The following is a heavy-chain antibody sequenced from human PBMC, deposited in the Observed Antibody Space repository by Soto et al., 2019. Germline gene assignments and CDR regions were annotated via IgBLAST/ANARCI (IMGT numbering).Heavy chain of an antibody. V-gene: IGHV3-11*01. CDR3: ARDTRVGYSDGLANYYYYYGMDV. J-gene: IGHJ6*02. Sequence: QVQLVESGGGLVKPGGSLRLSCAASGFTFSDYYMSWIRQAPGKGLEWVSYISSSGSTIYYADSVKGRFTISRDNAKNSLYLQMNSLRAEDTAVYYCARDTRVGYSDGLANYYYYYGMDVWGQGTTVTVSS. CDR1: GFTFSDYY. CDR2: ISSSGSTI. D-gene: IGHD5-18*01.